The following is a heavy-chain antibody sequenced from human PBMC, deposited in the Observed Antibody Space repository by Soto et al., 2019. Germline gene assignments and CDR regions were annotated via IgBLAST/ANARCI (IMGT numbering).Heavy chain of an antibody. Sequence: QMHLVQSGAEVQKPGSSVKVSCKASGGSFTYTLSWVRQAPGQGLEWMGGIIPIFGTTNYAQKFQGRVTITADESTKTAYMELSTLRSEDTAVYYCVRLHSHGTYGMDVWGQGTTVTVSS. J-gene: IGHJ6*02. CDR1: GGSFTYT. CDR2: IIPIFGTT. D-gene: IGHD5-18*01. CDR3: VRLHSHGTYGMDV. V-gene: IGHV1-69*01.